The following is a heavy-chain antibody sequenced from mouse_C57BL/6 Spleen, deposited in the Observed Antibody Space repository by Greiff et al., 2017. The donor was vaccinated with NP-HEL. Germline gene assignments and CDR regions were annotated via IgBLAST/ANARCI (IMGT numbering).Heavy chain of an antibody. CDR3: ARSGENWDVDY. J-gene: IGHJ2*01. CDR2: IHPNSGST. V-gene: IGHV1-64*01. Sequence: VKLQQPGAELVKPGASVKLSCKASGYTFTSYWMHWVKQRPGQGLEWIGMIHPNSGSTNYNEKFKSKATLTVDKSSSTAYMQLSSLTSEDSAVYYCARSGENWDVDYWGQGTTLTVSS. D-gene: IGHD4-1*01. CDR1: GYTFTSYW.